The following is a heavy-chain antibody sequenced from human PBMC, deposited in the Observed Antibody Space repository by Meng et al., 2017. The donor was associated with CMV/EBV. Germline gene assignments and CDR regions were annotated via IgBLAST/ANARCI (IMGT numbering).Heavy chain of an antibody. CDR3: ERAGSGSYYLNWFDP. V-gene: IGHV3-21*01. D-gene: IGHD1-26*01. Sequence: LSLTCAASGFTFSSYSMNWVRQAPGKGLEWVSSISSSSSYIYYADSVKGRFTISRDNAKNSLYLQMNSLRAEDMAVYYCERAGSGSYYLNWFDPWGQGTLVTVSS. J-gene: IGHJ5*02. CDR2: ISSSSSYI. CDR1: GFTFSSYS.